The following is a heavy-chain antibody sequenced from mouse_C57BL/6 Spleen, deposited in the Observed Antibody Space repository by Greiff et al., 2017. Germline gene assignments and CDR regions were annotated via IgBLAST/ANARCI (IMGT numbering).Heavy chain of an antibody. Sequence: EVKVVESGEGLVKPGGSLKLSCAASGFTFSSYAMSWVRQTPEKRLEWVAYISSGGDYIDYADTVKGRFTISRDNARNTLYLQMSSLKSEDTAMYYCTRGDDPGNFDYWGQGTTLTVSS. CDR1: GFTFSSYA. CDR2: ISSGGDYI. CDR3: TRGDDPGNFDY. V-gene: IGHV5-9-1*02. J-gene: IGHJ2*01. D-gene: IGHD2-3*01.